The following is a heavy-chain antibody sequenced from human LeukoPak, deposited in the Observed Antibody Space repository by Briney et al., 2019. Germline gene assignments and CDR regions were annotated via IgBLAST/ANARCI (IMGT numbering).Heavy chain of an antibody. Sequence: GGSLRLSCAASGFTFSSYWMHWVRQAPGKGLVWVSRINSDGSSTTYADSVKGRFTISRDNAKNTLYLQMNSLRAEDTAVYYCARDLNYYDSSGYYYGLDYWGQGTLGTVSS. CDR2: INSDGSST. V-gene: IGHV3-74*01. CDR3: ARDLNYYDSSGYYYGLDY. CDR1: GFTFSSYW. J-gene: IGHJ4*02. D-gene: IGHD3-22*01.